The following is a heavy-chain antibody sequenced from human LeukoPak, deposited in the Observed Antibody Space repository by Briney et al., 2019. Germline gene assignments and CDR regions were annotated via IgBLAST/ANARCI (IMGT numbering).Heavy chain of an antibody. CDR2: ISAGSGNT. CDR3: ASWQAVNYYYYYGMDV. V-gene: IGHV1-3*01. Sequence: ASVKVSCKASGDSSRTNAIVWLRQAPGQRPEWMGWISAGSGNTKYSQKFQGRVTITRDTSASTAYMELSSLRSEDTAVYYCASWQAVNYYYYYGMDVWGQGTTVTVSS. J-gene: IGHJ6*02. D-gene: IGHD3-22*01. CDR1: GDSSRTNA.